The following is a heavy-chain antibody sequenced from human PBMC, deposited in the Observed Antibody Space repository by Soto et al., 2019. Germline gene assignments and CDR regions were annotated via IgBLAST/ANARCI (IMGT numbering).Heavy chain of an antibody. Sequence: GGSLRLSCAASGFTFSSYAMSWVRQAPGKGLEWVSAISGGGGSTYYADSVKGRVTISRDNSKNTLYLQMNSLRAEDTAVYYCAKVSLGATTITDYYYYGMDVWGQGTTVTAP. CDR1: GFTFSSYA. J-gene: IGHJ6*02. CDR3: AKVSLGATTITDYYYYGMDV. D-gene: IGHD1-26*01. CDR2: ISGGGGST. V-gene: IGHV3-23*01.